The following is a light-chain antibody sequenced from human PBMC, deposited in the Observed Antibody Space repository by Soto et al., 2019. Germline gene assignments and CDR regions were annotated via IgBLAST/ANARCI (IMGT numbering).Light chain of an antibody. V-gene: IGLV1-44*01. Sequence: QLVLTQPPSASGTPGQRVTISCSGSSSNIGSNTVNWYQQLPGTAPKLLIYNNNLRPSGVPDRFSGSKAGTSASLASSGLQSEDEADYYCTAWEDSLTGRVFGGGTKLTVL. CDR2: NNN. CDR3: TAWEDSLTGRV. CDR1: SSNIGSNT. J-gene: IGLJ3*02.